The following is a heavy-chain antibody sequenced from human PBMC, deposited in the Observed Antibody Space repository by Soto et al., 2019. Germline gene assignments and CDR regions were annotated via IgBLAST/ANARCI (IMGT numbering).Heavy chain of an antibody. CDR3: ARGSEYYYYYYMDV. J-gene: IGHJ6*03. V-gene: IGHV1-8*01. CDR2: MNPNSGNT. CDR1: GYTFTSYD. Sequence: ASVKVSCKASGYTFTSYDINWVRQATGQGLERMGWMNPNSGNTGYAQKFQGRVTMTRNTSISTAYMELSSLRSEDTAVYYCARGSEYYYYYYMDVWGKGTTVTVSS.